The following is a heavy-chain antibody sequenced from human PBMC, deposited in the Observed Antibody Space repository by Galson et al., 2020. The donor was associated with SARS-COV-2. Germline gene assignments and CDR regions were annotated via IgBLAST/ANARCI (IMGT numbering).Heavy chain of an antibody. J-gene: IGHJ4*02. V-gene: IGHV3-30*04. Sequence: SCAASGFTFSNYVMHWVRQAPGKGPEWVAVISSDGSNSFYADSLKGRFTISRDNSKSTLYLQMNSPRAEDTAVYYCARGGEWELPYYFDYWGQGTLVTVSS. CDR2: ISSDGSNS. CDR1: GFTFSNYV. CDR3: ARGGEWELPYYFDY. D-gene: IGHD1-26*01.